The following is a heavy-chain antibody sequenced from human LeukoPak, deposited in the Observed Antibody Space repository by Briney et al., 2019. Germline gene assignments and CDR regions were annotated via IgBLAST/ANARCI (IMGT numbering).Heavy chain of an antibody. CDR2: IYTSGST. J-gene: IGHJ4*02. CDR3: ARDTGGVTYYDFWSGYYRSYYFDY. V-gene: IGHV4-4*07. CDR1: GGSISSYY. D-gene: IGHD3-3*01. Sequence: SSETLSLTCTVSGGSISSYYWSWIRQPAGKGLEWIGRIYTSGSTNYNPSLKSRVTMSVDTSKNQFSLKLSSVTAADTAVYYCARDTGGVTYYDFWSGYYRSYYFDYWGQGTLVTVSS.